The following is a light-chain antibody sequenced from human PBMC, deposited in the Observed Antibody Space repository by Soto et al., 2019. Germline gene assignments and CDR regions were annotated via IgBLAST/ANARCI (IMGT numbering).Light chain of an antibody. CDR3: SSYTGSNTLVV. CDR2: EVS. J-gene: IGLJ2*01. CDR1: SSDVAAYNY. Sequence: QSALTQPASVSGSPGQSITISCTETSSDVAAYNYVSWYQQHPGKAPKLMIYEVSKRPSGVSNRFSGSKSGNAASLTISGLQPEDEDDYYCSSYTGSNTLVVFGGGTKVTVL. V-gene: IGLV2-14*01.